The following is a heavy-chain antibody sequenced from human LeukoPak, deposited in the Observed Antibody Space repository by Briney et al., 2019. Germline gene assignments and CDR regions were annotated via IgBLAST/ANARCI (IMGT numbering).Heavy chain of an antibody. J-gene: IGHJ4*02. Sequence: SETLSLTCAVYGGSFSGYYWSWIRQPPGKGLEWIGGINHSGSTNYNPSLKSRVTMSVDTSKNQFSLKLSSVTAADTAVYYCARAGLRFSHWGQGTLATVSS. D-gene: IGHD3-3*01. CDR1: GGSFSGYY. CDR3: ARAGLRFSH. CDR2: INHSGST. V-gene: IGHV4-34*01.